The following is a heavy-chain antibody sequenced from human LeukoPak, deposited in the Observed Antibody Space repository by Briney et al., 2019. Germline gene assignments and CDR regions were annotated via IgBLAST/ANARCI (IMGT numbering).Heavy chain of an antibody. CDR3: ARDRGHAYDSSGYFDY. Sequence: SVKVSCKASGGTFSSYAISWVRQAPGQGLEWMGRIIPIFGIANYAQKFQGRVTITADKSTSTAYMELSSLRSEDTAVYYCARDRGHAYDSSGYFDYWGQGTLVTVSP. D-gene: IGHD3-22*01. J-gene: IGHJ4*02. CDR1: GGTFSSYA. CDR2: IIPIFGIA. V-gene: IGHV1-69*04.